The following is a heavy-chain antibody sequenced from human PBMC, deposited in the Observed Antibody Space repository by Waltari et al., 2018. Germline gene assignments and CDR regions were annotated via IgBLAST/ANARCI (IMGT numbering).Heavy chain of an antibody. Sequence: QVHLVESGGGVVQPGGSLRLYCAAPGFNFTLFGMHGVRQAPGKGLEWVSFISYDGSNENYADSVKGRFTMSRDNSKKMLYVQMNNLRAEDSAVYYCVKGNEIDYWGQGTLVTVSS. D-gene: IGHD1-1*01. V-gene: IGHV3-30*02. CDR2: ISYDGSNE. CDR3: VKGNEIDY. CDR1: GFNFTLFG. J-gene: IGHJ4*02.